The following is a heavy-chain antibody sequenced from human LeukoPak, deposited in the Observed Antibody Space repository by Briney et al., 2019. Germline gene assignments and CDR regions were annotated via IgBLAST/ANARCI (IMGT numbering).Heavy chain of an antibody. Sequence: PSETLSLTCAVYGGSFSGYYWSWIRQPPGKGLEWIGSVYHSGTTFYNPSLKSRVTISVDTSKNQFSLKLSSVTAADTAVYYCARVSWPPGSSWYYFDYWGQGTLVTVTS. CDR1: GGSFSGYY. V-gene: IGHV4-34*01. CDR3: ARVSWPPGSSWYYFDY. CDR2: VYHSGTT. D-gene: IGHD3-10*01. J-gene: IGHJ4*02.